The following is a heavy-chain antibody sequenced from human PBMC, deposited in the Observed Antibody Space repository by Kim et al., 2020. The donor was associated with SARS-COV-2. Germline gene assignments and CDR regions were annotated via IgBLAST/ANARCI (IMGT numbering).Heavy chain of an antibody. CDR3: ARAYLNYCDSSGYAFDY. D-gene: IGHD3-22*01. V-gene: IGHV1-46*01. J-gene: IGHJ4*02. Sequence: FQGRVPMTRDTSTSTVYMELSSLRSEDTAVYYCARAYLNYCDSSGYAFDYWGQGTLVTVSS.